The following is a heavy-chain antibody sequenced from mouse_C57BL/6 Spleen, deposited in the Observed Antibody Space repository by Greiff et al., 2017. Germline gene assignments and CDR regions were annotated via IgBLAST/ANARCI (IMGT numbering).Heavy chain of an antibody. CDR2: IDPSDSYT. CDR3: ARRVITTVVATPPYWYFDV. J-gene: IGHJ1*03. Sequence: QVQLKQPGAELVMPGASVKLSCKASGYTFTSYWMHWVKQRPGQGLEWIGEIDPSDSYTNYNQKFKGKSTLTVDKSSSTAYMQLSSLTSEDSAVYYCARRVITTVVATPPYWYFDVWGTGTTVTVSS. V-gene: IGHV1-69*01. CDR1: GYTFTSYW. D-gene: IGHD1-1*01.